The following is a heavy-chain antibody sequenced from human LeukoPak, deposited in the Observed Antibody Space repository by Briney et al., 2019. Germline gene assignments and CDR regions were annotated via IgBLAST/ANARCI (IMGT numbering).Heavy chain of an antibody. J-gene: IGHJ4*02. CDR2: ISAYNGNT. D-gene: IGHD6-19*01. V-gene: IGHV1-18*01. CDR3: ARAQLAIAVAGNFDY. CDR1: GYTFTSYG. Sequence: GASVKVSCKVSGYTFTSYGISWVRQAPGQGLEWMGWISAYNGNTDYAQKLQGRVTMTTDTSTSTAYMELRSLRSDDTAVYYCARAQLAIAVAGNFDYWGQGTLVTDSS.